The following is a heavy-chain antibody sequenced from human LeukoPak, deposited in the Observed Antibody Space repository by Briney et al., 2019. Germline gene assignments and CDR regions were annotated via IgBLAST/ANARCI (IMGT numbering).Heavy chain of an antibody. D-gene: IGHD2-15*01. CDR2: IYHSGST. Sequence: SETLSLTCTVSGYSISSGYYWGWIRQPPGKGLEWIGSIYHSGSTNYNPSLKSRVTISVDKSKNQFSLKLSSVTAADTAVYYCARLRRDIVVVVAAHFDYWGQGTLVTVSS. CDR3: ARLRRDIVVVVAAHFDY. V-gene: IGHV4-38-2*02. CDR1: GYSISSGYY. J-gene: IGHJ4*02.